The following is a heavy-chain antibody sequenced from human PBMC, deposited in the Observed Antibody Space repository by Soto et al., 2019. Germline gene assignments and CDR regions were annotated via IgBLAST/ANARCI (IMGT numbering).Heavy chain of an antibody. D-gene: IGHD1-7*01. CDR1: GFSLSTSGVG. CDR2: IYWDDDK. V-gene: IGHV2-5*02. Sequence: QITLKESGPTLVKPTQTLTLTCTFSGFSLSTSGVGVGWIRQPPGKALEGLVIIYWDDDKRYSPSLRGRLTITKDTSKNRVVLTMTNVDPEDTATYFCAHRRIGVSQWNYGDFDYWGEGILVTDS. CDR3: AHRRIGVSQWNYGDFDY. J-gene: IGHJ4*02.